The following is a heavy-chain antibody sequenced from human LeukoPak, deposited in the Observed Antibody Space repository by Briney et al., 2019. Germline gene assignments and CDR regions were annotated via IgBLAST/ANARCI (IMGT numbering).Heavy chain of an antibody. CDR2: IYHSGST. J-gene: IGHJ3*02. CDR1: GGSISSGGYS. D-gene: IGHD3-16*01. CDR3: ARGLPSAFDI. V-gene: IGHV4-30-2*01. Sequence: PSGTLSLTCAVSGGSISSGGYSWSWIRQPPGKGLEWIGYIYHSGSTYYNPSLKSRVTISVDRSKNQFSLKVSSVTAADTAVYYCARGLPSAFDIWGQGTMVTVSS.